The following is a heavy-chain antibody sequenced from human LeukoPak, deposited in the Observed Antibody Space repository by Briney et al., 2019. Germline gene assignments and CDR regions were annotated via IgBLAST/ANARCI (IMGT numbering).Heavy chain of an antibody. Sequence: GGSLRLSCAASGFTFSSYWMHWVRQAPGKGLVWVSRINTDGSSTSYADSVKGRFTIPRDNAKNTLYLQMNSLRAEDTAVYYCARVNRVAAAGFPNYWGQGTLVTVSS. V-gene: IGHV3-74*01. CDR1: GFTFSSYW. J-gene: IGHJ4*02. CDR2: INTDGSST. D-gene: IGHD6-13*01. CDR3: ARVNRVAAAGFPNY.